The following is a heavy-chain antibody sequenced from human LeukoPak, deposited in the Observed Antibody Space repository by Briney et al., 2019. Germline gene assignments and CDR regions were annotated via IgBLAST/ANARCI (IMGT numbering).Heavy chain of an antibody. Sequence: PSETLSLTRTVSGGSISSYYWSWLRQSPGKGLEWIGHIYFSGRTTYNPSLGSRLTISADTSTSQLSLKLSSVTAADTAVYYCARHKPTGSYPLELWGQGTLVTVSS. D-gene: IGHD3-10*01. CDR3: ARHKPTGSYPLEL. CDR1: GGSISSYY. CDR2: IYFSGRT. J-gene: IGHJ4*02. V-gene: IGHV4-59*08.